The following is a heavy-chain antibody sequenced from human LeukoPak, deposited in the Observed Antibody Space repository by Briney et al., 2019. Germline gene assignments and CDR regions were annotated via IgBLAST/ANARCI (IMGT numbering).Heavy chain of an antibody. Sequence: PSETLSLTCTVSGGSISSYYWSWIRQPPGKGLEWIGYIYYSGSTNYNPSLKSRVTISVDTSKNQFSLKLSSVTAADTAVYYCARAVYSSGYPVPDYWGQGTLVTVSS. CDR3: ARAVYSSGYPVPDY. D-gene: IGHD3-22*01. V-gene: IGHV4-59*01. J-gene: IGHJ4*02. CDR1: GGSISSYY. CDR2: IYYSGST.